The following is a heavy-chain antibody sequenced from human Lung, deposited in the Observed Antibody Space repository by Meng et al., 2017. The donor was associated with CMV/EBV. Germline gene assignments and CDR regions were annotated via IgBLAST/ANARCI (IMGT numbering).Heavy chain of an antibody. J-gene: IGHJ3*02. V-gene: IGHV3-30*02. CDR2: IRYDGSNK. CDR3: AKDQGGSSPDAFDI. CDR1: GFTFSSYG. Sequence: GGSXRLXCAASGFTFSSYGMHWVRQAPGKGLEWVAFIRYDGSNKYYEDSVKGRFTISRDNSKNTLYLQMNSLRAEDTAVYYCAKDQGGSSPDAFDIWGQGTXVTVSS. D-gene: IGHD2-2*01.